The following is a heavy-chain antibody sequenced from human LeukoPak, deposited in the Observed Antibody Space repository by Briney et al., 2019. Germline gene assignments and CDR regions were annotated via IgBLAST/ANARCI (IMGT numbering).Heavy chain of an antibody. Sequence: SETLSLTCTVSGGSISSYYWSWIRQPPGKGLEWIGYIYYSGSTNYNPSLKSRVAISADTSKNQFSLKLSSVTAADTAVYYCARGGGYNYWVFDNWFDPWGQGTLVTVSS. J-gene: IGHJ5*02. CDR3: ARGGGYNYWVFDNWFDP. D-gene: IGHD5-24*01. CDR1: GGSISSYY. CDR2: IYYSGST. V-gene: IGHV4-59*01.